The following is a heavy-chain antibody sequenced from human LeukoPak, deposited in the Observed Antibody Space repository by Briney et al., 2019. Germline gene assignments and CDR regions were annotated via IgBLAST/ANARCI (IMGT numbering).Heavy chain of an antibody. J-gene: IGHJ6*02. D-gene: IGHD6-19*01. CDR2: IKQDGSET. V-gene: IGHV3-7*02. Sequence: GGSLRLSCAASGFTFSSYWMNWVRQAPGTGLQWVANIKQDGSETYYVDSVKGRFTISRDNAKNSLYLQMNSLRAEDTAVYYCARGKGLVLSYYYYGMDVWGQGTTVTVSS. CDR1: GFTFSSYW. CDR3: ARGKGLVLSYYYYGMDV.